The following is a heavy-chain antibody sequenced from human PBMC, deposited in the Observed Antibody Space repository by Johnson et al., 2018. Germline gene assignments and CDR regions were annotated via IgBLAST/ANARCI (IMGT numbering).Heavy chain of an antibody. CDR1: GGSFSGYY. CDR3: ARWGGSLRFLGWSSSMDV. V-gene: IGHV4-34*01. J-gene: IGHJ6*03. CDR2: IRHSGST. Sequence: QVQLQQWGAGLLKPSETLSLTCAVYGGSFSGYYWSWIRQPPGKGLEWIGEIRHSGSTNYNTSLTSRVTISGDTSNNQFAMKLIAVPAADTAVYYCARWGGSLRFLGWSSSMDVWGKGTTVTVSS. D-gene: IGHD3-3*01.